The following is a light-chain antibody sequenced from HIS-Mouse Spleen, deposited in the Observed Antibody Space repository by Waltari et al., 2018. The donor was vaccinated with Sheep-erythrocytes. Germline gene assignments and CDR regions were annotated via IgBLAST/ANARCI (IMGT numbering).Light chain of an antibody. CDR1: SSDVGGYNY. CDR3: CSYAGSYNHV. CDR2: DVS. J-gene: IGLJ1*01. V-gene: IGLV2-11*01. Sequence: QSALTQPRSVSGSPGQSVTISCTGTSSDVGGYNYVSWYQQHPGQAPKPMIYDVSKRPSGVPDRFSGSKSGNTASLTISGLQADDEADYYCCSYAGSYNHVFATGTKVTVL.